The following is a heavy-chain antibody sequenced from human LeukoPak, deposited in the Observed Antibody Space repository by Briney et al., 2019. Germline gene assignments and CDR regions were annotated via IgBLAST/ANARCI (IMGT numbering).Heavy chain of an antibody. CDR2: IRSKAYGGTT. J-gene: IGHJ4*02. Sequence: GGSLRLSCAASGFTVSSNYMSWVRQAPGKGLEWVGFIRSKAYGGTTEYAASVKGRFTISRDDSKSIAYPQMNSLKTEDTAVYYCTRVPYSSSWRPISYYFDYWGQGTLVTVSS. CDR3: TRVPYSSSWRPISYYFDY. CDR1: GFTVSSNY. D-gene: IGHD6-13*01. V-gene: IGHV3-49*04.